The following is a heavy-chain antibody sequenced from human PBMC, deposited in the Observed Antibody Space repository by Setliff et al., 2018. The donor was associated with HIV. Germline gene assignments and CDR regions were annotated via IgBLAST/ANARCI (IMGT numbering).Heavy chain of an antibody. CDR2: INHSGST. D-gene: IGHD6-19*01. Sequence: SETLSLTCVVHGGSYSGYYYSWIRQPPGKGLGWIGEINHSGSTNYHASLKSRVTISLETSKNQFSLKLSSVTAADTAVYYCATSVSAKENWLDPWGLGTLVTVSS. CDR3: ATSVSAKENWLDP. J-gene: IGHJ5*02. V-gene: IGHV4-34*01. CDR1: GGSYSGYY.